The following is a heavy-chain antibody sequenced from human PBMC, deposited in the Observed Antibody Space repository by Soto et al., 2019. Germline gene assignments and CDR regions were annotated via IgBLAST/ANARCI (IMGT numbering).Heavy chain of an antibody. Sequence: QVQLQESGPGLVKPSQPLSLTCPVSGDSIRGSTYYWSWIRQHPGKGLEWIGYIYYSGTTYYDPSLKGRRSMSMDTSKNQFSLNLTSGTTADTAVYYGARGPSTITVVRGVRPIDHWGRGALGTVSS. D-gene: IGHD3-10*01. CDR2: IYYSGTT. CDR3: ARGPSTITVVRGVRPIDH. CDR1: GDSIRGSTYY. J-gene: IGHJ4*02. V-gene: IGHV4-31*03.